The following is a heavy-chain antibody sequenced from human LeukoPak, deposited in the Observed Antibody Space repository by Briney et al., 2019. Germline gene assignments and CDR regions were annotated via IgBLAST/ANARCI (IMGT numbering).Heavy chain of an antibody. V-gene: IGHV3-23*01. J-gene: IGHJ4*02. CDR2: NSGGST. Sequence: GGSLRLSCAASGFTFSSYAVYWVRQAPGKGLEWVSSNSGGSTYYADSVKGRFTISRDNSKNTLYLQMNSLRAEDTAVYYCAKDGPESTFDYWGQGTLVTVSS. CDR3: AKDGPESTFDY. D-gene: IGHD5/OR15-5a*01. CDR1: GFTFSSYA.